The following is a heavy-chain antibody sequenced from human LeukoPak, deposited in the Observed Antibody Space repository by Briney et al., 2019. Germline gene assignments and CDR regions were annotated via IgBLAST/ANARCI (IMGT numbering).Heavy chain of an antibody. Sequence: GESLKISFKGSGYRFTSYWIGWVRPMPGKGLEWMGIIYPGDSDTRYSPSFQGPVTLSADKSISTAYLQWSSLKASDTAMYCCARRVAAAANWFDPWGQGTLVTVSS. D-gene: IGHD6-13*01. J-gene: IGHJ5*02. CDR3: ARRVAAAANWFDP. CDR2: IYPGDSDT. CDR1: GYRFTSYW. V-gene: IGHV5-51*01.